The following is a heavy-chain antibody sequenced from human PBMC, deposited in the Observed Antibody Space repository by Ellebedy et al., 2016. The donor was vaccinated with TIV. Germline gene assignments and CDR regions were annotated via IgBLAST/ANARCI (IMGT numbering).Heavy chain of an antibody. CDR3: ARDIKSGTYAGVDP. Sequence: SETLSLTXTVSGGSITGGDYYWTWIRQPPGKGLEWIGYIYYSGRTYYNPSLKSRVSISVDTSKNQFSLNLNSVTAADTAVYYCARDIKSGTYAGVDPWGQGTLVTVSS. CDR2: IYYSGRT. D-gene: IGHD3-10*01. J-gene: IGHJ5*02. CDR1: GGSITGGDYY. V-gene: IGHV4-30-4*01.